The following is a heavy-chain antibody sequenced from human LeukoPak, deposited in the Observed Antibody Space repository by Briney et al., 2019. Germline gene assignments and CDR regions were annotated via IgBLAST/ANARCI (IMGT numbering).Heavy chain of an antibody. V-gene: IGHV3-48*03. CDR2: ISSSGSTI. J-gene: IGHJ3*02. D-gene: IGHD3-22*01. CDR3: ARDKGSYYYDSSGYLVGAFDI. Sequence: GGSLRLSCAASGFTFSSYEMNWVRQAPGKGLEWVSYISSSGSTIYYADSVKGRFTISRDNAKNSLYLQMNSLRAEDTAVYYCARDKGSYYYDSSGYLVGAFDIWGQGTMVTVSS. CDR1: GFTFSSYE.